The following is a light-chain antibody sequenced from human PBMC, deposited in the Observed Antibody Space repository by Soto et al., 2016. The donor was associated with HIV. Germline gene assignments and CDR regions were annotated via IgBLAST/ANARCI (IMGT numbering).Light chain of an antibody. CDR1: NIGNKA. CDR3: QAWDSSTAVV. J-gene: IGLJ2*01. Sequence: SYELTQPPSVSVAPGKTARVTCGGNNIGNKAVHWFQQKPGQAPVLVVYDDSHRPSGIPERFSGSNSGNTATLTISGTQAMDEADYYCQAWDSSTAVVFGGGTKLTV. CDR2: DDS. V-gene: IGLV3-21*01.